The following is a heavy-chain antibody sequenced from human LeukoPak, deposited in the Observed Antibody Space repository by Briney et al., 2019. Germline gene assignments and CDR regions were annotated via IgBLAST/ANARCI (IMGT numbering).Heavy chain of an antibody. CDR3: ARRGPYQLPPYYYYGMDV. CDR2: INHSGST. V-gene: IGHV4-34*01. D-gene: IGHD2-2*01. Sequence: SETLSLTCAGYGGSFSGYYWSWIRQPPGKGLEWIGEINHSGSTNYNPSLKSRVTISVDTSKNQFSLKLSSVTAADTAVYYCARRGPYQLPPYYYYGMDVWGQGTTVTVSS. CDR1: GGSFSGYY. J-gene: IGHJ6*02.